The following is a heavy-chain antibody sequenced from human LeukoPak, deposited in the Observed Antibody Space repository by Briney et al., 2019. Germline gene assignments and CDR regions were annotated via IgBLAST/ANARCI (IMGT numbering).Heavy chain of an antibody. D-gene: IGHD2-15*01. CDR1: GFTFSPYS. V-gene: IGHV3-21*01. Sequence: GGSLRLSCAASGFTFSPYSMNWVRQAPGKGLEWVSSISSSSTYIYYAASVKGRFTISRGNAKNSLYLQMNSLRAEDTAVYYCARDAGYCSGGSCYFDYWGQGTLVTVSS. J-gene: IGHJ4*02. CDR3: ARDAGYCSGGSCYFDY. CDR2: ISSSSTYI.